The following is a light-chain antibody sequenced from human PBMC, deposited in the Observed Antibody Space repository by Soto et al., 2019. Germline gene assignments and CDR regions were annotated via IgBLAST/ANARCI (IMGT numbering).Light chain of an antibody. CDR3: QQYDNLPPYT. CDR1: QGISSY. V-gene: IGKV1-33*01. Sequence: DIRITQSPSSLSASTGDRVTITCRASQGISSYLAWYQQKPGKAPKLLIYDASNLETGVPSRFSGSGSGTDFTFTISSLQPEDIATYYCQQYDNLPPYTFGQGTRLEIK. J-gene: IGKJ5*01. CDR2: DAS.